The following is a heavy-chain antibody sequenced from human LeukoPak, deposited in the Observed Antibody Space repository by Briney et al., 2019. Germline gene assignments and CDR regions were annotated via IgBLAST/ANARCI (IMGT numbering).Heavy chain of an antibody. V-gene: IGHV1-2*02. D-gene: IGHD6-19*01. CDR3: ARNLPYSSMDWFDP. Sequence: ASVKVSCKASGYTFTGYYIHWVRQAPGQGLEWMGWINPNSGGTNYAQKFQGRVTMTRDTSISTAYMELSRLRSDDTAVYYCARNLPYSSMDWFDPWGQRTLVTVSS. J-gene: IGHJ5*02. CDR1: GYTFTGYY. CDR2: INPNSGGT.